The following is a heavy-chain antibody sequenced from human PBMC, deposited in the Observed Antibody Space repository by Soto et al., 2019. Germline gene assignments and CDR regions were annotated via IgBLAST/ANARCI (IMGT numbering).Heavy chain of an antibody. Sequence: QVQLVESGGGVVQPGRSLRLSCAASGFTFSSYAMHWVRQAPGKGLEWVAVISYDGSNKYYADSVKGRFTISRDNSKNTLYLQMNSLRAEDTAVYYCARALTQWLFRAPCQHWGQGTLVTVSS. CDR2: ISYDGSNK. J-gene: IGHJ1*01. D-gene: IGHD3-22*01. V-gene: IGHV3-30-3*01. CDR1: GFTFSSYA. CDR3: ARALTQWLFRAPCQH.